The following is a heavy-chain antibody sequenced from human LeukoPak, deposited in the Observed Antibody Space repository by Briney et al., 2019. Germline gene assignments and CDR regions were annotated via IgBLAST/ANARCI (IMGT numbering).Heavy chain of an antibody. J-gene: IGHJ4*02. CDR3: ARKGRYSYGNPYFDY. D-gene: IGHD5-18*01. CDR2: IYYSGST. V-gene: IGHV4-59*08. Sequence: SETLSLTCTVSGGSISSYYWSWIRQPPGKGLEWIGYIYYSGSTNYNPSLKSRVTISVDTSKNQFSLKLSSVTAADTAVYYCARKGRYSYGNPYFDYRGQGTLVTVSS. CDR1: GGSISSYY.